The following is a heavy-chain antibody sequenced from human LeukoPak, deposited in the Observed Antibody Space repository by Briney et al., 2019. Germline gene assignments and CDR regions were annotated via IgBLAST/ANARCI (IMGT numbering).Heavy chain of an antibody. CDR1: GGSISSYY. J-gene: IGHJ3*02. Sequence: SETLSLTCTVSGGSISSYYWSWIRQPPGKGLEWIGYIYYSGSTNYNPSLKSRVTISVDTSKNQFSLKLSSVTAADTAVYYCASISYSSSPRDAFDIWGQGTMVTVSS. D-gene: IGHD6-13*01. V-gene: IGHV4-59*08. CDR3: ASISYSSSPRDAFDI. CDR2: IYYSGST.